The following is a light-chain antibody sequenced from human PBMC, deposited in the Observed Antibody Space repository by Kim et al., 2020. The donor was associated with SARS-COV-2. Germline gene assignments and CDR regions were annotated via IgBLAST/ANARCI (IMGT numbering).Light chain of an antibody. CDR1: ESISHS. CDR2: DTS. J-gene: IGKJ4*01. V-gene: IGKV3-11*01. CDR3: QQRGNWPLT. Sequence: FSPGERATPPFRASESISHSLAWYQQKPGQTPRLLIYDTSNRATGIPARFSGSGSGTDFTLTISSLEPEDFAIYYCQQRGNWPLTFGGGTKVDIK.